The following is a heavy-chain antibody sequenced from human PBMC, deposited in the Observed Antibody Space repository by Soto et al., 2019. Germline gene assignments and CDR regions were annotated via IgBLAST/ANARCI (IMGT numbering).Heavy chain of an antibody. Sequence: SETLSLTCTVSGGSISSYYWSWIRQPPGKGLEWIGYIYYSGSTNYNPSLKSRVTISVDTSKNQFSLKLSSVTAADTAVYYCARVAGSGFYYYYGMDVWGQGTTVTVSS. J-gene: IGHJ6*02. V-gene: IGHV4-59*01. D-gene: IGHD3-10*01. CDR1: GGSISSYY. CDR3: ARVAGSGFYYYYGMDV. CDR2: IYYSGST.